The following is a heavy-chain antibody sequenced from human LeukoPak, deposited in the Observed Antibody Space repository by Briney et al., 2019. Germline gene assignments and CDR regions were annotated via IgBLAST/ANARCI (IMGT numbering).Heavy chain of an antibody. CDR2: LTGSGGNT. Sequence: GGSLRLSCAASGFTFSSYAMSWVRQAPGNGLKWVSGLTGSGGNTYYADSVKGRFTISRDNSKNTLSLQMNSLRAEDAAVYYCVKFRGIQHYNYHMDVWGKGTTVTVSS. CDR1: GFTFSSYA. D-gene: IGHD3-10*01. J-gene: IGHJ6*03. V-gene: IGHV3-23*01. CDR3: VKFRGIQHYNYHMDV.